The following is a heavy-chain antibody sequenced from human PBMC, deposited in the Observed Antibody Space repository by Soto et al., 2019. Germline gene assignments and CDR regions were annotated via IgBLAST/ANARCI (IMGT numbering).Heavy chain of an antibody. D-gene: IGHD3-10*01. CDR3: AGYSGSYYSYFDY. J-gene: IGHJ4*02. CDR2: IYYSGST. CDR1: GGSISSYY. Sequence: SETLSLTCTVSGGSISSYYWSWIRQPPGKGLEWIGYIYYSGSTNYNPSLKSRVTISVDTSKNQFSLKLSSVTAADTAVYYCAGYSGSYYSYFDYWGQGTLVTVSS. V-gene: IGHV4-59*01.